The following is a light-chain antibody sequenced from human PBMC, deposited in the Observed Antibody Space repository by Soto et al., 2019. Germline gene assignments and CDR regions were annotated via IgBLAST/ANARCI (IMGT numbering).Light chain of an antibody. Sequence: EIVLTQSPGTLSLSPGQRATLSCRTSQSVSRYLAWYQQKPGQAPRLLIYDASTRATGISARFSGSGSGTDFTLTISSLESEDFAVYYCQQRSNWPVTLGQGAKVDI. CDR3: QQRSNWPVT. J-gene: IGKJ1*01. CDR2: DAS. CDR1: QSVSRY. V-gene: IGKV3-11*01.